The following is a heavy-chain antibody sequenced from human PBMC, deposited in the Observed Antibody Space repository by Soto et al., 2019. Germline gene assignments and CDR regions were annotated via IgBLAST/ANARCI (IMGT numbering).Heavy chain of an antibody. CDR3: AREVDY. J-gene: IGHJ4*02. Sequence: QVQLVQSGVEVKKPGASVKVSCKASGYIFTNYDINWVRQAPGRGLEWMGWISAYNGDTKYARDFQDRITITTDTSTSIAYMELWSLKSDDTAVYYCAREVDYWGQGTLVTVSS. CDR2: ISAYNGDT. V-gene: IGHV1-18*01. CDR1: GYIFTNYD.